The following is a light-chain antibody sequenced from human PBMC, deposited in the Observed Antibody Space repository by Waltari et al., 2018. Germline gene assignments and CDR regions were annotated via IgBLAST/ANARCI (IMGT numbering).Light chain of an antibody. CDR1: QRVRGS. Sequence: EIVLTQSPGTLSLSPGERATLSCMASQRVRGSLAGYKQKSGQAPRLLIYGASSRATGIPDRFSGSGSGTDFSLTISRLEPEDFAVYYCQHYVRLPATFGQGTKVEI. CDR2: GAS. J-gene: IGKJ1*01. V-gene: IGKV3-20*01. CDR3: QHYVRLPAT.